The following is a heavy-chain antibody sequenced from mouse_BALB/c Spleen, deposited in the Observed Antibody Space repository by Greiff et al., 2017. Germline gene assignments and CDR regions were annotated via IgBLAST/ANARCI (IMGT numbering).Heavy chain of an antibody. Sequence: DVKLVESGGGLVKPGGSLKLSCAASGFTFSSYAMSWVRQSPEKRLEWVAEISSGGSYTYYPDTVTGRFTISRDNAKNTLYLEMSSLRSEDTAMYYCAREGNYGRFAYWGQGTLVTVSA. CDR1: GFTFSSYA. CDR3: AREGNYGRFAY. J-gene: IGHJ3*01. V-gene: IGHV5-9-4*01. CDR2: ISSGGSYT. D-gene: IGHD1-2*01.